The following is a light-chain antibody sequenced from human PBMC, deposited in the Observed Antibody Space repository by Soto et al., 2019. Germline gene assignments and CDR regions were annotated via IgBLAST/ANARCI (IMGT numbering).Light chain of an antibody. CDR2: DAS. CDR1: QDINNH. Sequence: DIQMTQSRSSLSASVGDVFTITCQSSQDINNHLNWYQQKPGKAPQLLIYDASNLETGVPSRFSGSGYGTDFTLTISSLQPEDFATYYCLQDYNYPWTFGQGTKVDIK. J-gene: IGKJ1*01. V-gene: IGKV1-33*01. CDR3: LQDYNYPWT.